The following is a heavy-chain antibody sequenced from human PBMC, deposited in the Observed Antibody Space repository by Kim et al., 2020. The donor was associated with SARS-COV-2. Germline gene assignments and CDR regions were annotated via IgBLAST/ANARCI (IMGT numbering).Heavy chain of an antibody. D-gene: IGHD3-10*01. V-gene: IGHV3-30*18. J-gene: IGHJ6*02. CDR2: ISYDGSNK. CDR3: AKESGSGSYYAWTYYYSGRAL. CDR1: GFTFSSYG. Sequence: GGSLRLSCAASGFTFSSYGMHWVRQAPGKGLEWVAVISYDGSNKYYADSVKGRFTISRDNSKNTLYLQMNSLRAEDTAVYYCAKESGSGSYYAWTYYYSGRALWGQGTRVPASS.